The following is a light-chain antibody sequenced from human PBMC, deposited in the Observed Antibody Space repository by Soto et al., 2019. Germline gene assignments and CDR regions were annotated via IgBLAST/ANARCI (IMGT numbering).Light chain of an antibody. CDR2: GAS. V-gene: IGKV1-6*01. Sequence: IQMTESPSSLSASVADRCTRTCRASHSITKYLNWYRQKPGKPPKVLIYGASNLQSGVPPRFSGSGSGTDFTLAISSLQPEDSATYYCLQDINYPWTFGQGTKVDIK. CDR3: LQDINYPWT. J-gene: IGKJ1*01. CDR1: HSITKY.